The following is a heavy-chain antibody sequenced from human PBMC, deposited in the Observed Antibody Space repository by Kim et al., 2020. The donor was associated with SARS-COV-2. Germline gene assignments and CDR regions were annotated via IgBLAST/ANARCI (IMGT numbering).Heavy chain of an antibody. Sequence: GGSLRLSCAASGFTFSRCWMGWVRQAPGKGLEWVANIKQDGSEKYYVDSVKGRFTFSRDNAKNSLSLQMNSLRAEDTAVYYCARGGTQLWSLPDYWGQGTLVTVSS. CDR2: IKQDGSEK. CDR1: GFTFSRCW. D-gene: IGHD5-18*01. J-gene: IGHJ4*02. CDR3: ARGGTQLWSLPDY. V-gene: IGHV3-7*01.